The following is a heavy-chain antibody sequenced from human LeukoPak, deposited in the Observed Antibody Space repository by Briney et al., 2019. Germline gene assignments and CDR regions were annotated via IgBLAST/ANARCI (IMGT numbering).Heavy chain of an antibody. CDR2: IRSKANSYAT. Sequence: GGSLRLSCAAPGFTFSGSAMHWVRQASGKGLEWVGRIRSKANSYATAYAASVKGRFTISRDDSKNTAYLQMNSLKTEDTAVYYCTRQVDGSGSYPYWGQGTLVTVSS. CDR1: GFTFSGSA. CDR3: TRQVDGSGSYPY. J-gene: IGHJ4*02. V-gene: IGHV3-73*01. D-gene: IGHD3-10*01.